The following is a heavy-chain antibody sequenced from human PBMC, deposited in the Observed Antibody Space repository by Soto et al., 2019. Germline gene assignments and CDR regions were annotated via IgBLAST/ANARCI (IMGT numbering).Heavy chain of an antibody. CDR2: INPNGDT. Sequence: QVQLQQWGAGLLRPSETLSLTCAVYGGSLNYYFWSWIRQPPGKGLEWIGEINPNGDTKYNPSLKSRVSLSLDTSANQSSLQLSSMTAADTAVYYCARTSKLEYWGQGNLVTVSS. J-gene: IGHJ4*02. V-gene: IGHV4-34*01. CDR3: ARTSKLEY. CDR1: GGSLNYYF.